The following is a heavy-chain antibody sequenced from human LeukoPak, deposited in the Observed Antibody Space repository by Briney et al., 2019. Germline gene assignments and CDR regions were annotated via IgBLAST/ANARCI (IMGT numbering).Heavy chain of an antibody. D-gene: IGHD3-22*01. V-gene: IGHV3-74*01. Sequence: GGSLRLSCAASGFTFSSYWMHWVRQAPGKGLVWVSRIDSDGNITSYADSVKGRFTISRDNAKNTLYLQVNSLRAEDTAVYYCARISYDSSGYYDYWGQGTLVTVSS. CDR2: IDSDGNIT. CDR3: ARISYDSSGYYDY. J-gene: IGHJ4*02. CDR1: GFTFSSYW.